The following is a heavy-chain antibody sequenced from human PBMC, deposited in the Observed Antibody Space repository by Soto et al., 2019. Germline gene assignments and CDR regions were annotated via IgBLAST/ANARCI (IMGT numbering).Heavy chain of an antibody. J-gene: IGHJ6*02. D-gene: IGHD4-17*01. V-gene: IGHV1-69*13. CDR3: ARDMTTVVSYYYYYGMDV. CDR1: GGTFSSYA. Sequence: SVKVSCKASGGTFSSYAISWVRQAPGQGLEWMGGIIPIFGTANYAQKFQGRVTITADESTSTAYMELSSLRSEDTAVYYCARDMTTVVSYYYYYGMDVWGQGTTGTGSS. CDR2: IIPIFGTA.